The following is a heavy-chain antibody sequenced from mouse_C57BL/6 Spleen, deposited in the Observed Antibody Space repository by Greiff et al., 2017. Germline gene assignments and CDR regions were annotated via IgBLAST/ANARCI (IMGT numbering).Heavy chain of an antibody. CDR1: GYTFTDYE. CDR2: IDPETGGT. CDR3: TRCSYGNYLYYCDY. J-gene: IGHJ2*01. D-gene: IGHD2-1*01. Sequence: VQLLQSGAELVRPGASVTLSCKASGYTFTDYEMHWVKQTPVHGLEWIGAIDPETGGTAYNQKVKGKAILTADKSSSTAYMELRSLTSEDSAVYYCTRCSYGNYLYYCDYWGQGTTLTVAS. V-gene: IGHV1-15*01.